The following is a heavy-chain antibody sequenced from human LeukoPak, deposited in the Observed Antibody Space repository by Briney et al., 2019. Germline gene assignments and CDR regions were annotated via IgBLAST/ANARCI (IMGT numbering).Heavy chain of an antibody. D-gene: IGHD1-26*01. CDR2: IYYSGST. CDR3: ARDRVRGSSNPYFDY. Sequence: SETLSLTCTVSGGSISSGGYYWSWIRQHPGKGLEWIGYIYYSGSTNYNPSLKSRVTISVDTSKNQFSLKLSSVTAADTAVYYCARDRVRGSSNPYFDYWGQGTLVTVSS. CDR1: GGSISSGGYY. V-gene: IGHV4-61*08. J-gene: IGHJ4*02.